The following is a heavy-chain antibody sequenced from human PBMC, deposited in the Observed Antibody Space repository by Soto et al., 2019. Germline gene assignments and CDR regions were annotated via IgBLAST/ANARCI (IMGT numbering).Heavy chain of an antibody. Sequence: QVQLVQSGAEVKKPGASVKVSCKASGYTFTSYGISWVRQAPGQGLEWMGWISAYNGNTNYAQKLQGRVTMTTDTSTSTAYMELRSLSSDDTAVYYCARLGYCSSTSCYVSYYFDYWGQGTLVTVSS. CDR3: ARLGYCSSTSCYVSYYFDY. CDR1: GYTFTSYG. CDR2: ISAYNGNT. D-gene: IGHD2-2*01. J-gene: IGHJ4*02. V-gene: IGHV1-18*01.